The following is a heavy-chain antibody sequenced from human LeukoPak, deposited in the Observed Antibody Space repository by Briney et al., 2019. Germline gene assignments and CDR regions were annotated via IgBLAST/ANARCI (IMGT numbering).Heavy chain of an antibody. D-gene: IGHD6-13*01. CDR3: ARGVAAAGTTLDY. J-gene: IGHJ4*02. CDR1: GFTVSSSY. V-gene: IGHV3-66*01. CDR2: IYSGGTT. Sequence: GGSLRLSCAASGFTVSSSYMTWVRQAPGKGLEWVSVIYSGGTTYYADSVKGRSTISRDNSKNTLYHQMNSLRDEDTAVYYCARGVAAAGTTLDYWGQGTLVTVSS.